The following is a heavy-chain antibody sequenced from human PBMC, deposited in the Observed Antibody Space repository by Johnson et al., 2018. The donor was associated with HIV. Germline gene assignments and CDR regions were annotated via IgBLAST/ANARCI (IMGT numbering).Heavy chain of an antibody. J-gene: IGHJ3*02. V-gene: IGHV3-30*04. CDR2: ISYDGSNK. CDR1: GFTFSSYA. CDR3: AKDLGVAYCGGDCYGAFDI. D-gene: IGHD2-21*02. Sequence: QVQLVESGGGLVQPGGSLRLSCAASGFTFSSYAMHWVRQAPGKGLEWVAVISYDGSNKYYADSVKGRFTISRDNSKNTLFLQMNSLRTEDTAVYYCAKDLGVAYCGGDCYGAFDIWGQGTMVTVSS.